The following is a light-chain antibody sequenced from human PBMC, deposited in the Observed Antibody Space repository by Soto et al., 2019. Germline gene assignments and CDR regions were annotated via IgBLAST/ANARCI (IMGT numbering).Light chain of an antibody. J-gene: IGLJ2*01. CDR1: SSEVGGYNY. CDR2: DVS. V-gene: IGLV2-14*01. CDR3: SSYTSSSTSG. Sequence: QSALTQPASVSGSPGQSITISCTGTSSEVGGYNYVSWYQQHPGKAPKLMIYDVSNRPSGVSNRFSGSKSGNTASLTISGLQAEDEADYYCSSYTSSSTSGFGGGTKLTVL.